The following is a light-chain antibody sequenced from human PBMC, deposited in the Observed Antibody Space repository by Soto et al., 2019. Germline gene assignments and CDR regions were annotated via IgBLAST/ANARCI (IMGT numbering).Light chain of an antibody. CDR1: QSVSSTY. Sequence: EVVLTQSPGTLSLSPGERVTLSCRASQSVSSTYLAWYQQKPGQAPRLLIYGVSSRATGIPDRFSGSGSGTDFTLTISRLEPEDFAVYYCKQYGSSPWTFGQGTKVEIK. J-gene: IGKJ1*01. CDR3: KQYGSSPWT. CDR2: GVS. V-gene: IGKV3-20*01.